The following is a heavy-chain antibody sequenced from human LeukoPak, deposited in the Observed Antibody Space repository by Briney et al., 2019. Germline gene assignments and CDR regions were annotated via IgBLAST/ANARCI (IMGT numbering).Heavy chain of an antibody. CDR1: GYSFTSYW. V-gene: IGHV5-51*01. Sequence: HGESLKISCKGSGYSFTSYWIGWVRQMPGKGLEWMGIIYPGDSDTRYSPSFQGQVTISADKSISTAYLQWSSLKASDTAMYYCARPYSSGWYPFPLNLWGQGTLVTVSS. CDR2: IYPGDSDT. J-gene: IGHJ4*02. D-gene: IGHD6-19*01. CDR3: ARPYSSGWYPFPLNL.